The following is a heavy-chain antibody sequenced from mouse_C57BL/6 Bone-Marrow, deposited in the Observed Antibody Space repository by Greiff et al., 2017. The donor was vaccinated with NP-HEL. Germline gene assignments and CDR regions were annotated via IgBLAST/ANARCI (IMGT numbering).Heavy chain of an antibody. CDR1: GFTFSDAW. J-gene: IGHJ1*03. D-gene: IGHD1-1*01. CDR3: TSITTVVGYWYFDA. CDR2: IRNKANNHAT. Sequence: EVNLVESGGGLVQPGGSMKLSCAASGFTFSDAWMDWVRQSPEKGLEWVAEIRNKANNHATYYAESVKGRFTISRDDSKSSVYLQMNSLRAEDTGIYYCTSITTVVGYWYFDAWGTGTTVTVSS. V-gene: IGHV6-6*01.